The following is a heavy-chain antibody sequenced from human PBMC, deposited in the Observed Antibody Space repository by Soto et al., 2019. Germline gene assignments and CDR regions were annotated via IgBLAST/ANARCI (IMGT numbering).Heavy chain of an antibody. CDR1: GFTFSSYA. D-gene: IGHD5-12*01. Sequence: GGSLRLSCAASGFTFSSYAMSWVRQAPGKGLEWVSAISGSGGSTYYADSVKGRFTISRDNSKNTLYLQMNSLRAEDTAVYYCAKAALGGYDFYYYMDVWGKGTTVTVSS. V-gene: IGHV3-23*01. J-gene: IGHJ6*03. CDR2: ISGSGGST. CDR3: AKAALGGYDFYYYMDV.